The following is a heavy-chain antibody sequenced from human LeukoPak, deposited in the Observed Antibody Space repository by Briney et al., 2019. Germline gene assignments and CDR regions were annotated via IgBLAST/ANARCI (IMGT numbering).Heavy chain of an antibody. J-gene: IGHJ4*02. CDR1: GFTFSSYS. Sequence: GGSLRLSCAASGFTFSSYSMNWVRQAPGKGLEWVSSISSSGSYIYSGDSVRGRFTISRDNAKNSLYLHMNSLRAEDTAVYYCAREVASKDSSGYLDYWGQGTLVTVSS. D-gene: IGHD3-22*01. CDR2: ISSSGSYI. V-gene: IGHV3-21*01. CDR3: AREVASKDSSGYLDY.